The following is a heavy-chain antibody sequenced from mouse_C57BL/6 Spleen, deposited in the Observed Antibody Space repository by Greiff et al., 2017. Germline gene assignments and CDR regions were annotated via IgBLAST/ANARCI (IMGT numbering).Heavy chain of an antibody. CDR1: GYTFTSYW. CDR2: IDPSDSET. V-gene: IGHV1-52*01. D-gene: IGHD2-5*01. CDR3: ATAYYSNYDWYFDV. Sequence: LQQPGAELVRPGSSVKLSCKASGYTFTSYWMHWVKQRPIQGLEWIGNIDPSDSETHYNQKFKDKATLTVDKSSSTAYMQLSSLTSEDSAVYYCATAYYSNYDWYFDVWGTGTTVTVSS. J-gene: IGHJ1*03.